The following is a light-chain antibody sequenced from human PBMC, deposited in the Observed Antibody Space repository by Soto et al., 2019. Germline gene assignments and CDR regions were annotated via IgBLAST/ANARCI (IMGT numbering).Light chain of an antibody. V-gene: IGKV1-5*01. CDR2: DAS. J-gene: IGKJ1*01. CDR3: QQYYTYSWT. Sequence: DIQMTQSPSTLSASVGDRVTTTCRASQSISTWLAWYQQKPGKAPKLLIYDASSLESGVPSRFSGSGSGTEFTLTISSLQPDDFATYYCQQYYTYSWTFGKGTKVDIK. CDR1: QSISTW.